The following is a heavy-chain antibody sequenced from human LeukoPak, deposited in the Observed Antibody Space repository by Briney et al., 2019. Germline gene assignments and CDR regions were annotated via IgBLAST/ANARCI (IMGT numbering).Heavy chain of an antibody. CDR3: ARAEDYGGNSGAFDI. D-gene: IGHD4-23*01. V-gene: IGHV1-18*01. Sequence: ASVKVSCKASGYTFTSYGISWVRQAPGQGIEWMGWISAYNGNTNYAQKLQGRVTMTTDTSTSTAYMELRSLRSDDTAVYYCARAEDYGGNSGAFDIWGQGTMVTVSS. CDR2: ISAYNGNT. J-gene: IGHJ3*02. CDR1: GYTFTSYG.